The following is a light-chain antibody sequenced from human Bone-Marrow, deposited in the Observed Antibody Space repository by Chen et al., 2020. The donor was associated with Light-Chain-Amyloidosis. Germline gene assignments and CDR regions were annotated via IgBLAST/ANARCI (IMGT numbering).Light chain of an antibody. CDR2: GSS. J-gene: IGKJ5*01. V-gene: IGKV3-20*01. CDR3: QQYSMSPPIT. Sequence: EIVLTQSPGTLSLSPGASASLSCRASQSISDSYLAWYQQKPGQAPRLLIFGSSTRATGIPDRFTGRGSGTDFTLSISSLEPEDFAVYFCQQYSMSPPITFGQGTRLEIK. CDR1: QSISDSY.